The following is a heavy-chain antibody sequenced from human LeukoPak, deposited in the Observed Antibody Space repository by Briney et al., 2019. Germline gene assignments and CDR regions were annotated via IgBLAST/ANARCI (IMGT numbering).Heavy chain of an antibody. D-gene: IGHD2-2*01. CDR1: GFTFSSYA. CDR2: ISGSGGST. CDR3: AKAVVIVPTATPFDY. J-gene: IGHJ4*02. V-gene: IGHV3-23*01. Sequence: GGPLRLSCAASGFTFSSYAMSWVRQAPGKGLEWVSAISGSGGSTYYADSVKGRFTISRDNSKNTLYMQMNSLRAEDTAVYYCAKAVVIVPTATPFDYWGQGTLVTVSS.